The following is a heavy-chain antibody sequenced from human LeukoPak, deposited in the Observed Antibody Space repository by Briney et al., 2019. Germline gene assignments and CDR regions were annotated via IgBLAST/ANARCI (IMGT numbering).Heavy chain of an antibody. V-gene: IGHV4-34*01. J-gene: IGHJ3*02. D-gene: IGHD3-10*01. CDR1: GGSFSDYF. CDR2: INHSGST. CDR3: ARHMVRGVIILNPGAFDI. Sequence: SETLSLTCGVYGGSFSDYFWSWIRQPPGKGLEWIGEINHSGSTNYNPSLKSRVTISVDTSKNQFSLKLSSVTAADTAVYYCARHMVRGVIILNPGAFDIWGQGTMVTVSS.